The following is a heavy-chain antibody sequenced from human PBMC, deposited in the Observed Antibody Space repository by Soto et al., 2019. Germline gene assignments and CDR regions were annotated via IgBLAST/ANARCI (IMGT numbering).Heavy chain of an antibody. CDR2: MHYTGSA. Sequence: PLEILSLTCTVSGGSISSGGCYWNWIRQPPGKGLEWIGYMHYTGSAYYNPSLKSRVAISVDTSKNQFSLKLRSVTAADTAVYYCASTDLYGSMSFCDSWGKGILVTVSS. V-gene: IGHV4-61*08. D-gene: IGHD3-10*01. CDR3: ASTDLYGSMSFCDS. J-gene: IGHJ4*02. CDR1: GGSISSGGCY.